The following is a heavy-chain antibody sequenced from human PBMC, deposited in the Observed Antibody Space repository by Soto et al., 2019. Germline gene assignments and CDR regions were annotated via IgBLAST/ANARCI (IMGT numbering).Heavy chain of an antibody. J-gene: IGHJ4*02. CDR1: GYTVTGYA. CDR3: ARGYCSSTSCQYYFDF. D-gene: IGHD2-2*01. V-gene: IGHV1-3*01. CDR2: INGGNGDT. Sequence: ASVKVSCKASGYTVTGYAIHWVRQAPGQRLEWMGWINGGNGDTKYSQKFQGRVTISRDTSASTAYMELTSLGSEDTAVYHCARGYCSSTSCQYYFDFWGKGTLVTVSS.